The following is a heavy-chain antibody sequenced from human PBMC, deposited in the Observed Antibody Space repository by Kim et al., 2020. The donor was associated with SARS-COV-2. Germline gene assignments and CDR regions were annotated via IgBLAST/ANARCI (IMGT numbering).Heavy chain of an antibody. J-gene: IGHJ6*02. CDR3: ARGKGGQLWLNYYYYGMDV. D-gene: IGHD5-18*01. V-gene: IGHV4-34*01. Sequence: SRVTISVDTAKNQFSLKLSSVTAADTAVYYCARGKGGQLWLNYYYYGMDVWGQGTTVTVSS.